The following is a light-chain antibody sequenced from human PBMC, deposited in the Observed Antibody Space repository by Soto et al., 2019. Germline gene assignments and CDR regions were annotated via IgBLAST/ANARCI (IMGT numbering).Light chain of an antibody. Sequence: DIQMTQSPSSLSASVGDRVTITCRASQDISSSLAWYQQKPGKAPKLLIYAASILQSGVPSRFSGSGFGTEFTLTISSLQSEDFAVYYCQQYNNWPPRTFGGGTKVDIK. CDR3: QQYNNWPPRT. CDR1: QDISSS. V-gene: IGKV1-9*01. J-gene: IGKJ4*01. CDR2: AAS.